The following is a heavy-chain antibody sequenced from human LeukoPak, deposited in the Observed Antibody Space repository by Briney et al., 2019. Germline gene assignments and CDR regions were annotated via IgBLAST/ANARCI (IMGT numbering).Heavy chain of an antibody. CDR3: ARSSYSSSWYSHFDY. CDR2: IYYSGST. CDR1: GGSISSYY. D-gene: IGHD6-13*01. Sequence: PSETLSLTYTVCGGSISSYYWSWIRQPPGKGLEWIRYIYYSGSTNYNPSLKSRVTISVDTSKNQFSLKLSSVTAADTAVYYCARSSYSSSWYSHFDYWGQGTLVTVSS. J-gene: IGHJ4*02. V-gene: IGHV4-59*01.